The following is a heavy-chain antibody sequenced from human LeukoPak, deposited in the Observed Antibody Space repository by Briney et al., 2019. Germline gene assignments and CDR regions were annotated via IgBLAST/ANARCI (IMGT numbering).Heavy chain of an antibody. CDR2: ISSNGGST. Sequence: PGGSLRLSCSASGFTFSSYAMHWVRQAPGKGLEYVSDISSNGGSTYYADSVKGRFTISRDNSKNTLYLQMSSLRAEDTAVYYCVKGQWLGRKGPFDYWGQGTLVTVSS. J-gene: IGHJ4*02. D-gene: IGHD5-12*01. CDR1: GFTFSSYA. CDR3: VKGQWLGRKGPFDY. V-gene: IGHV3-64D*06.